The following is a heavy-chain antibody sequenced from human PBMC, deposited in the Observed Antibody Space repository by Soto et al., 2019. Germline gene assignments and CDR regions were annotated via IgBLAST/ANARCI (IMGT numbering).Heavy chain of an antibody. Sequence: QVQLVQSGAEVKKPGSSMKVSCKASGGTFSDFAFSWVRQAPGQGPEWMGGIMPIFGRPDYPQKFRDRVTFTADESTSTVFVELRSLTSEDTAVYYWATWLRMAGIGNYYYGMDVWGQGTTVTVSS. CDR1: GGTFSDFA. CDR3: ATWLRMAGIGNYYYGMDV. J-gene: IGHJ6*02. V-gene: IGHV1-69*12. D-gene: IGHD6-19*01. CDR2: IMPIFGRP.